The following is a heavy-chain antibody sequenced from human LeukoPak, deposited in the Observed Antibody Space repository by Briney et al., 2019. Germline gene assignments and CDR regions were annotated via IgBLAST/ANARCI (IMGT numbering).Heavy chain of an antibody. J-gene: IGHJ4*02. V-gene: IGHV1-2*02. D-gene: IGHD2-15*01. Sequence: SVKVSRKASRYTFTDYYMQWVRQAPGQGLEWMGWINPNSGGTNYAQKFQGRVTMTRDTSIRTAYMELSSLRSDDTAMYYCARGGCAFDYWGQGTLVTVSS. CDR1: RYTFTDYY. CDR2: INPNSGGT. CDR3: ARGGCAFDY.